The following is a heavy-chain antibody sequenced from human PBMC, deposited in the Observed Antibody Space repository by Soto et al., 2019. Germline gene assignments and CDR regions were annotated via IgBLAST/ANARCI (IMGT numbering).Heavy chain of an antibody. CDR1: GYIFNIYW. V-gene: IGHV5-51*01. CDR3: ASRRSSGYSSGWYPDAFDI. CDR2: IYPGDSDT. Sequence: GESLKISCQASGYIFNIYWIGWVRQMPGKGLEWMGIIYPGDSDTRYSPSFQGQVTISADKSISTSYLQWSSLKASDTAMYYCASRRSSGYSSGWYPDAFDIWGQGTMVTVSS. D-gene: IGHD6-19*01. J-gene: IGHJ3*02.